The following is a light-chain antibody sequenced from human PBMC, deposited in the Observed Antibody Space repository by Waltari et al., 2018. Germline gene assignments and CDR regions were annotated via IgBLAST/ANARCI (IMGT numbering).Light chain of an antibody. CDR1: QAISKS. Sequence: DIQMTQSPSSLSASVGDRVTIPCRASQAISKSLAWYQQKPGKAPKVLRYRASTLESGVPSRFSGSGTGTDYTLTISSLQPEEFATYYCQQYAATPLTFGGGTKVEIK. J-gene: IGKJ4*02. V-gene: IGKV1-NL1*01. CDR2: RAS. CDR3: QQYAATPLT.